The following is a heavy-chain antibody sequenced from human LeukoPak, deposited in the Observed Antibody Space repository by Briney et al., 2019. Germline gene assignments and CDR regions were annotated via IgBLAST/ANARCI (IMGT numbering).Heavy chain of an antibody. D-gene: IGHD6-19*01. V-gene: IGHV3-7*01. J-gene: IGHJ4*02. CDR2: IKQDGSEK. CDR3: AREGGMSSGWYNY. CDR1: GFTFRSYW. Sequence: GGSLRLSCAASGFTFRSYWMSWVRQAPGKGLEWVANIKQDGSEKYYVDSVKGRFTISRDNAKNSLYLQMNSLRAEDTAVYYCAREGGMSSGWYNYWGQGTLVTVSS.